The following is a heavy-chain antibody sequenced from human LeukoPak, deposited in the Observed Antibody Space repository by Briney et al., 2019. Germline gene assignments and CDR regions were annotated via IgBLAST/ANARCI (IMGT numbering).Heavy chain of an antibody. D-gene: IGHD6-19*01. J-gene: IGHJ4*02. V-gene: IGHV3-30*18. CDR2: ISYDGRNK. CDR3: VKDGDDSGWNYFDY. CDR1: GFPFSNHG. Sequence: GGSLRLSCAASGFPFSNHGMHWVRQAPGKGLEWVAVISYDGRNKYYADSVKGRFTISRDNSQNTLSLQMNSLRAEDMAVYYCVKDGDDSGWNYFDYWGQGTLVTVSS.